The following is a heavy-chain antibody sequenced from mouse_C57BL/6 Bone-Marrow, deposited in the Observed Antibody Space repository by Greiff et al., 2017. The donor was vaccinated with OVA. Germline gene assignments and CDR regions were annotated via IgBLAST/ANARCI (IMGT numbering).Heavy chain of an antibody. CDR3: ARESFLYAMDY. V-gene: IGHV14-2*01. J-gene: IGHJ4*01. Sequence: EVQLQQSGAELVKPGASVKLSCTASGFNIKDYYMHWVKQRTEQGLEWIGRIDPEDGETKYAPKFQGKATLTADTSSNTAYLQLSNLTSEDTDVYYCARESFLYAMDYWGQGTSVTVSS. CDR2: IDPEDGET. CDR1: GFNIKDYY. D-gene: IGHD6-2*01.